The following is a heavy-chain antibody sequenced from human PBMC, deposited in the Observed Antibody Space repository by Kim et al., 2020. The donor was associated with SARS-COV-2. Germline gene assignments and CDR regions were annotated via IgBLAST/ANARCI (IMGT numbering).Heavy chain of an antibody. CDR3: ACPRGYDFWSGSYPLGY. D-gene: IGHD3-3*01. V-gene: IGHV4-34*01. Sequence: SETLSLTCAVYGGSFSGYYWSWIRQPPGKGLEWIGEINHSGSTNYNPSLKSRVTISVDTSKNQFSLKLSSVTAADTAVYYCACPRGYDFWSGSYPLGYWGQGTLVTVSS. CDR1: GGSFSGYY. CDR2: INHSGST. J-gene: IGHJ4*02.